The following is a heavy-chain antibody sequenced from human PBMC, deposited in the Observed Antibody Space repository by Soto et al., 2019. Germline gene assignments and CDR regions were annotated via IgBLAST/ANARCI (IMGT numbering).Heavy chain of an antibody. CDR1: GGSFSGYY. Sequence: LSLTCAVYGGSFSGYYWSWIRQPPGKGLEWIGEINHSGSTNYNPSLKSRVTISVDTSKNQFSLKLSSVTAADTAVYYCAREYYYGSGFLRFDPWGREPWSPSPQ. J-gene: IGHJ5*02. V-gene: IGHV4-34*01. D-gene: IGHD3-10*01. CDR2: INHSGST. CDR3: AREYYYGSGFLRFDP.